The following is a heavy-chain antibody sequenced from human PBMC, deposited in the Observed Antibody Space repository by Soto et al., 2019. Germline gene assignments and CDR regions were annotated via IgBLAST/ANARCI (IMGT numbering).Heavy chain of an antibody. Sequence: PSETLSLTCAVYGGSFSGYYWTWIRQPPGKGLEWIGEINHSGSTNYNPSPKSRVTISVDTSKNQFSLKLSSVTAADTAVYYCARNPYYYDIEKIWWFDPWGQGTLVTVSS. CDR1: GGSFSGYY. CDR3: ARNPYYYDIEKIWWFDP. CDR2: INHSGST. D-gene: IGHD3-22*01. V-gene: IGHV4-34*01. J-gene: IGHJ5*02.